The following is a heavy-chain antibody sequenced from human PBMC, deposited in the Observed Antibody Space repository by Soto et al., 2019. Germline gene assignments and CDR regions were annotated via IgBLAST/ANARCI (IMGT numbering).Heavy chain of an antibody. CDR2: TRNKANSFTT. Sequence: GGSLRLSCAASGFTFSDHYMDWVRQAPGKGLEWVGRTRNKANSFTTEYAASVKGRFTIFRDDSKNSLYLQMSSLKTEDTAMYYCAREFMTTVTYFDYWGQGTLVTVSS. CDR3: AREFMTTVTYFDY. J-gene: IGHJ4*02. D-gene: IGHD4-17*01. CDR1: GFTFSDHY. V-gene: IGHV3-72*01.